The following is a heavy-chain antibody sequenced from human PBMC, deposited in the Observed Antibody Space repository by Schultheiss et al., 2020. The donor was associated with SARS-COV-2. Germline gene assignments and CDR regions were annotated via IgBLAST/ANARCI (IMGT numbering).Heavy chain of an antibody. D-gene: IGHD3-3*01. J-gene: IGHJ6*03. Sequence: ASVKVSCQASRYTFTKYFTQWVRQGPGQGLEWMGWISAYNGNTNYAQKLQGRVTMTTDTSTSTAYMELRSLRSDDTAVYYCARESPTYDFWSGYYLNYYYYYMDVWGKGTTVTVSS. CDR2: ISAYNGNT. V-gene: IGHV1-18*04. CDR1: RYTFTKYF. CDR3: ARESPTYDFWSGYYLNYYYYYMDV.